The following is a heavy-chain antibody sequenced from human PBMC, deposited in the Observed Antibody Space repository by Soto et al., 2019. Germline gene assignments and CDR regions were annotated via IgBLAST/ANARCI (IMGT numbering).Heavy chain of an antibody. CDR3: ARAGGSCSGGGCTHRYFYGMDF. V-gene: IGHV3-74*01. D-gene: IGHD2-15*01. J-gene: IGHJ6*01. Sequence: EVQLEESGGGLVQPGGSLRVSCAASGFTFSRFWMHWVRQAPGMGLVWVSRINSDGSDTNYADSVKGRFTISRDNAKNTLYLQMNSLRAEGTAVYYCARAGGSCSGGGCTHRYFYGMDFWGQGPRVTVPS. CDR1: GFTFSRFW. CDR2: INSDGSDT.